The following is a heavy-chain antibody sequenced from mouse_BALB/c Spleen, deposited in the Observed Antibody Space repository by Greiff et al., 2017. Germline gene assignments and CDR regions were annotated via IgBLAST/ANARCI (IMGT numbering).Heavy chain of an antibody. CDR2: ISSGSSTI. Sequence: EVQRVESGGGLVQPGGSRKLSCAASGFTFSSFGMHWVRQAPEKGLEWVAYISSGSSTIYYADTVKGRFTISRDNPKNTLFLQMTSLRSEDTAMYYCARSRGNSFAYWGQGTLVTVSA. V-gene: IGHV5-17*02. D-gene: IGHD2-1*01. CDR1: GFTFSSFG. CDR3: ARSRGNSFAY. J-gene: IGHJ3*01.